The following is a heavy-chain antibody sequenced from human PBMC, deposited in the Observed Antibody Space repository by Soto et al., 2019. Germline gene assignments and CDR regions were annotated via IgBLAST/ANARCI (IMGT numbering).Heavy chain of an antibody. CDR2: IYYSGST. J-gene: IGHJ4*02. D-gene: IGHD6-19*01. CDR3: AREWLVGAWAYYFDF. Sequence: QLQLQESGPGLVKPSETLSLTCSVSGGSVSISSNYWAWIRQPPGKGLEWIANIYYSGSTYYNPSLKSRLTISLDASKNQFSLKLSSVTAADTAVYYCAREWLVGAWAYYFDFWGQGTLVTVSS. V-gene: IGHV4-39*01. CDR1: GGSVSISSNY.